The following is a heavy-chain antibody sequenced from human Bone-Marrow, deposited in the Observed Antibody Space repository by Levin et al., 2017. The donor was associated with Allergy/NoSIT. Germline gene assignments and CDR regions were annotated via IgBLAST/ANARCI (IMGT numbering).Heavy chain of an antibody. D-gene: IGHD1-14*01. CDR1: GGSFSGYY. CDR3: ARIRIGQARWFDP. J-gene: IGHJ5*02. V-gene: IGHV4-34*01. Sequence: SETLSLTCAVYGGSFSGYYWSWIRQPPGKGLEWIGEINHSGSTNYNPSLKSRVTISVDTSKNQFSLKLSSVTAADTAVYYCARIRIGQARWFDPWGQGTLVTVSS. CDR2: INHSGST.